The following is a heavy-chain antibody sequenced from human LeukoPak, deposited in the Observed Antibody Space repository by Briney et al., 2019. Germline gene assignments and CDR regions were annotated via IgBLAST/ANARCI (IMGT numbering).Heavy chain of an antibody. CDR1: GGSFSGYY. D-gene: IGHD3-10*01. Sequence: RPSETLSLTCAVYGGSFSGYYWSWIRQPPGKGLEWIGEINHSGSTNYNPSLKSRVTISVDTSKNQFSLKLSSVTAADTAVYYCARHPPKRFGELKHGLIDYWGQGTLVTVSS. J-gene: IGHJ4*02. CDR3: ARHPPKRFGELKHGLIDY. CDR2: INHSGST. V-gene: IGHV4-34*01.